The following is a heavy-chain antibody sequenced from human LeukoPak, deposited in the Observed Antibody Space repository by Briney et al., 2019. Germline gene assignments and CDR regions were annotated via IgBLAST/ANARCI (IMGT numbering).Heavy chain of an antibody. D-gene: IGHD6-13*01. J-gene: IGHJ4*02. CDR2: IYYTGSA. CDR3: ARGRLSGSSHFDS. CDR1: GGSINSHY. V-gene: IGHV4-59*11. Sequence: SETLSLTCTVSGGSINSHYGNWVRQPQEKGLEWIGYIYYTGSATYNPSLSSRVTISVDTSNNQFSLKLTSVTAADTAVYYCARGRLSGSSHFDSWGQGTLVTVSS.